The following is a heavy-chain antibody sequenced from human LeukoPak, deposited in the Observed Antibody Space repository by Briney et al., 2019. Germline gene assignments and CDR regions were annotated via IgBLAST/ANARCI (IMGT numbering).Heavy chain of an antibody. J-gene: IGHJ6*02. Sequence: GGSLRLSCEASGIIFSSYGIHWARQAPGKGLEWVAVIWYDGSEKFYTDSVKGRFAISRDNSKNTVDLQMNSLRVEDTAVYYCAAEMEVWGQGTTVTVSS. CDR2: IWYDGSEK. CDR1: GIIFSSYG. V-gene: IGHV3-33*01. CDR3: AAEMEV.